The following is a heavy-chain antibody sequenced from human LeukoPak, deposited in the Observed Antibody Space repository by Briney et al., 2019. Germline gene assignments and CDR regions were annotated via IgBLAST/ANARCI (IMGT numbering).Heavy chain of an antibody. CDR3: ARIDHGSSLDY. Sequence: ASVKVSCKASGGTFSSYAISWVRQAPGQGLEWMGIINPSGGSTSYAQKFQGRVTMTRDTSTSTVYMELSSLRSEDTAVYYCARIDHGSSLDYWGQGTLVTVSS. J-gene: IGHJ4*02. D-gene: IGHD6-6*01. CDR2: INPSGGST. CDR1: GGTFSSYA. V-gene: IGHV1-46*01.